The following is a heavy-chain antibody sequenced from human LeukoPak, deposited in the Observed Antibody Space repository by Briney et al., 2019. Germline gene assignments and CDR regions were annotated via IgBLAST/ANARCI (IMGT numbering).Heavy chain of an antibody. J-gene: IGHJ6*03. V-gene: IGHV3-53*01. CDR3: ARLRPHPVIDV. CDR2: IYTGGST. CDR1: GLSVSSNY. Sequence: PGGSLRLSCAASGLSVSSNYMSWVRQAPGKGLEWVSAIYTGGSTYYPPSVKGPLPLSRDPSNNTLYIQIISPTPEDTAIYLRARLRPHPVIDVWGKGTTVTVSS.